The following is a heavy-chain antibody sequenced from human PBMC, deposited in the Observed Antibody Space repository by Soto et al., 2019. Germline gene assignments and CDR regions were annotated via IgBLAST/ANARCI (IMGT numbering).Heavy chain of an antibody. CDR2: IYYSGST. D-gene: IGHD3-16*01. CDR1: GGSISSSSYY. J-gene: IGHJ6*02. Sequence: SETLSLTCTVSGGSISSSSYYWGWIRQPPGKGLEWIGSIYYSGSTYYNPSLRSRVTISVDTSKNQFSLKLNSVTAADTAVYFCAREGAASHSYYYGTDVWGQGTTVTVSS. CDR3: AREGAASHSYYYGTDV. V-gene: IGHV4-39*07.